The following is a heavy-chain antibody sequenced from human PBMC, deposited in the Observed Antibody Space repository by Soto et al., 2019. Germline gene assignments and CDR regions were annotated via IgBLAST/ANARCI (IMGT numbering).Heavy chain of an antibody. CDR2: ISASGGRT. CDR1: GFTFSKSA. D-gene: IGHD1-26*01. CDR3: AKDHPDSGDLGPFDS. Sequence: LRLSFAASGFTFSKSAMNWVRQAPGKGLEWVAAISASGGRTYYADSVQGRFTISRDNARSTVTLQMNSLRLEDTALYYCAKDHPDSGDLGPFDSWGQGDLVTVLL. J-gene: IGHJ4*02. V-gene: IGHV3-23*01.